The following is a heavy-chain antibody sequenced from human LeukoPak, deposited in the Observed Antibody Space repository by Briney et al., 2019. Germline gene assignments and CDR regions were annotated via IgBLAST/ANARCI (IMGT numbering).Heavy chain of an antibody. Sequence: ALVKVSCKASGYTFTSYGISWVRQAPGQGLEWMGWISAYNGNTNYAQKLQGRVTMTTDTSTSTAYMELRSLRSDDTAVYYCARSPDYDSSGYYLNWFDPWGQGTLVTVSS. J-gene: IGHJ5*02. CDR1: GYTFTSYG. D-gene: IGHD3-22*01. CDR2: ISAYNGNT. CDR3: ARSPDYDSSGYYLNWFDP. V-gene: IGHV1-18*01.